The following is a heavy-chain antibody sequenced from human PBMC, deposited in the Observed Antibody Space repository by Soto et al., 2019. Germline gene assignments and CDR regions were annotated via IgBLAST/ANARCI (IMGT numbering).Heavy chain of an antibody. V-gene: IGHV4-59*01. D-gene: IGHD1-26*01. Sequence: SETLSLTCTVSGGSISSYYWSWIRQPPGKGLEWIGYIYYSGSTNYNPSLKSRVTISVDTSKNQFSLKLSSVTAADTAVYYCARYLDRGWEDRFDPWGQGTLVTVSS. CDR1: GGSISSYY. CDR3: ARYLDRGWEDRFDP. CDR2: IYYSGST. J-gene: IGHJ5*02.